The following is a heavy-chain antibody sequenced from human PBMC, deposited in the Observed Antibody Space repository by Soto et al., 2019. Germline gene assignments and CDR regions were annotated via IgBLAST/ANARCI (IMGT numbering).Heavy chain of an antibody. J-gene: IGHJ6*03. V-gene: IGHV3-23*01. CDR3: AKDRQLVPYYYYMDV. CDR1: GFTFSSYA. Sequence: GSLRLSCAASGFTFSSYAMSWVRQAPGKGLEWVSAISGSGGSTYYADSVKGRFTISRDNSKNTLYLQMNSLRAEDTAVYYCAKDRQLVPYYYYMDVWGKGTTVTVSS. CDR2: ISGSGGST. D-gene: IGHD6-6*01.